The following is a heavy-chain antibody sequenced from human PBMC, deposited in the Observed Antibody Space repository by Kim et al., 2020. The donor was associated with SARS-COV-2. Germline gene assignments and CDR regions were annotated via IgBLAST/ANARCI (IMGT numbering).Heavy chain of an antibody. J-gene: IGHJ3*02. CDR1: GGTFSSYA. CDR3: ARVPGIQGGYHDAFDI. V-gene: IGHV1-69*13. Sequence: SVKVSCKASGGTFSSYAISWVRQAPGQGLEWMGGIIPIFGTANYAQKFQGRVTITADESTSTAYMELSSLRSEDTAVYYCARVPGIQGGYHDAFDIWGQGTMVTVSS. D-gene: IGHD5-12*01. CDR2: IIPIFGTA.